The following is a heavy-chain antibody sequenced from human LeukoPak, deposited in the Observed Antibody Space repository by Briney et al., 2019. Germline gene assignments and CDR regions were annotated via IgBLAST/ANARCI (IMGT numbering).Heavy chain of an antibody. D-gene: IGHD3-10*01. CDR1: GGTFSSYA. J-gene: IGHJ4*02. V-gene: IGHV1-69*04. CDR2: IIPILGIA. Sequence: SVKVSCKASGGTFSSYAISWVRQAPGQGLEWMGRIIPILGIANYAQKFQRRVTITADKSTSTAYMELSSLRSEDTAVYYCARELWFGESPPYYWGQGTLVTVSS. CDR3: ARELWFGESPPYY.